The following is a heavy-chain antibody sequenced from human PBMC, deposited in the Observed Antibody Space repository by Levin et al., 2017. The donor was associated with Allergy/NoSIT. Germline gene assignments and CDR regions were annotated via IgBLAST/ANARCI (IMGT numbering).Heavy chain of an antibody. CDR1: GYTFTNYF. D-gene: IGHD1-26*01. CDR3: ARGWAGAALD. J-gene: IGHJ4*02. Sequence: GESLKISCKTSGYTFTNYFVHWVRQAPGQGLEWMGLINPTGGSTSYAQNFQGRVTMTRDTSTRTVYMELNSLTSEDTAVYYGARGWAGAALDWGQGTLVTVSS. CDR2: INPTGGST. V-gene: IGHV1-46*01.